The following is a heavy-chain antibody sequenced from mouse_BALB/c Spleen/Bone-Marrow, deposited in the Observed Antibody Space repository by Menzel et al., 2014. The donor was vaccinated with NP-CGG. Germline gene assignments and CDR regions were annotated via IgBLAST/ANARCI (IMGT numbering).Heavy chain of an antibody. D-gene: IGHD2-4*01. V-gene: IGHV5-9-2*01. CDR1: GFTFSSYG. Sequence: EVQGVESGGDLVKPGGSLKLSCAASGFTFSSYGMSWVRQTPEKRLERVATISGGGSYIYYADNVKGRFIISRDNAKNNLYLQVRSLRSEDTALYYCAREGYDYDWFADWGQGTLVTGSA. CDR2: ISGGGSYI. J-gene: IGHJ3*01. CDR3: AREGYDYDWFAD.